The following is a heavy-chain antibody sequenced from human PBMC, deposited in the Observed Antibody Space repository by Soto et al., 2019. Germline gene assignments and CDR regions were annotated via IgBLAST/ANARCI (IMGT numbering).Heavy chain of an antibody. CDR3: ASLNWNYLASYYSIDV. J-gene: IGHJ6*02. D-gene: IGHD1-7*01. V-gene: IGHV1-8*01. Sequence: ASVKVSCKASGYTFTSYDINWVRQATGQGLEWMGWMNPNSGNTGYAQKFQGRVTMTRNTSISTAYMELSSLRSEDTAVYYCASLNWNYLASYYSIDVWGQGTTVTVSS. CDR1: GYTFTSYD. CDR2: MNPNSGNT.